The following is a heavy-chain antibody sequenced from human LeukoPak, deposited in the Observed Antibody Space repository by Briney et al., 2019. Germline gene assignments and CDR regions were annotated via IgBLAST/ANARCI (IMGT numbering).Heavy chain of an antibody. CDR2: ISSSSSYI. D-gene: IGHD3-10*01. CDR3: ARARRTMVRGVISLGGYYYYYMDV. V-gene: IGHV3-21*01. Sequence: GGSLRLSCAASGFTFSSYSMNWVRQAPGKGLEWVSSISSSSSYIYYADSVKGRFTISRDNSKNTLYLQMNSLRAEDTAVYYCARARRTMVRGVISLGGYYYYYMDVWGKGTTVTVSS. CDR1: GFTFSSYS. J-gene: IGHJ6*03.